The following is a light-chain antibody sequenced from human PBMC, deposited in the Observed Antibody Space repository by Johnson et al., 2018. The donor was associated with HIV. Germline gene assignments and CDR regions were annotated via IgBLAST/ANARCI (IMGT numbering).Light chain of an antibody. CDR1: SSNIGNNY. J-gene: IGLJ1*01. CDR2: DNN. Sequence: QSVLTQPPSVSAAPGQKVTISCSGSSSNIGNNYVSWFQQLPGTAPKLLIYDNNKRPSGIPDRFSGSKSGTSATLGITGLQTGDEADYYCGTWDFSLSARVFGTGTTVTVL. V-gene: IGLV1-51*01. CDR3: GTWDFSLSARV.